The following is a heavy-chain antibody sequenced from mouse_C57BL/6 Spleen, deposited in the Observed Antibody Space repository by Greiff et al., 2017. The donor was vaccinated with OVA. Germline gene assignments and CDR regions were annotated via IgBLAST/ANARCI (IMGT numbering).Heavy chain of an antibody. J-gene: IGHJ3*01. CDR1: GYSITGGYY. D-gene: IGHD1-1*02. CDR2: ISYDGSN. Sequence: EVKLQESGPGLVKPSQSLSLTCSVTGYSITGGYYWNWIRQFPGNKLEWMGYISYDGSNNYNPSLKNRISITRDTSKTHFFQQLNSVTTEDTATDYCARDEGSTWFAYWGQGTLVTVSA. CDR3: ARDEGSTWFAY. V-gene: IGHV3-6*01.